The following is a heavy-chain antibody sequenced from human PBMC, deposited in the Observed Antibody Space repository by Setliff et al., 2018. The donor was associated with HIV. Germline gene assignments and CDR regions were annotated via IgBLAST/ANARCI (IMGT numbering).Heavy chain of an antibody. CDR3: ARDVYFTFSGEVIRHYLDV. V-gene: IGHV1-18*04. D-gene: IGHD3-3*01. Sequence: ASVKVSCKASGYTFSDYYMHWVRQAPGQGLEWMGWISAYNGNTNYAQKLQDRVTITADESTSTVHMELSSLTSEDTAVYYCARDVYFTFSGEVIRHYLDVWGKGTTVTVSS. CDR1: GYTFSDYY. J-gene: IGHJ6*03. CDR2: ISAYNGNT.